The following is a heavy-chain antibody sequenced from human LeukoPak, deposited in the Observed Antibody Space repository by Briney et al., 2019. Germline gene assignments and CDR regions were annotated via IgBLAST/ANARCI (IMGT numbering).Heavy chain of an antibody. V-gene: IGHV1-18*01. CDR2: ISAYNGNT. D-gene: IGHD4-17*01. CDR3: ASSYGDYDYYYYGMDV. J-gene: IGHJ6*02. Sequence: ASVKVSRKASGYTFTSYGISWVRQAPGQGLEWMGWISAYNGNTNYAQKLQGRVTMTTDTSTSTAYMELRSLRSDDTAVYYCASSYGDYDYYYYGMDVWGQGTTVAVSS. CDR1: GYTFTSYG.